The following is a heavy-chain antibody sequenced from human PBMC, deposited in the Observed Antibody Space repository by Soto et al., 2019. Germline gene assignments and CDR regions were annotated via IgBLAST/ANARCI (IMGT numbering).Heavy chain of an antibody. CDR2: ISAYNGNT. J-gene: IGHJ5*02. V-gene: IGHV1-18*01. Sequence: ASVKVSCKASGYTFTSYGTSWVRQAPGQGLEWMGWISAYNGNTNYAQKLQGRVTMTTDTSTSTAYMELRSLRSDDTAVYYCARDGGSYSKNWFDPWGQGTLVTVSS. CDR1: GYTFTSYG. D-gene: IGHD1-26*01. CDR3: ARDGGSYSKNWFDP.